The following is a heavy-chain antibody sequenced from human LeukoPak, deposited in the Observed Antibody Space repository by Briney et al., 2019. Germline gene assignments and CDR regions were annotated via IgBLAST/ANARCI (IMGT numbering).Heavy chain of an antibody. D-gene: IGHD3-10*01. Sequence: GGSLRLSCAASGFTFSSYSMNWVRQAPGKGLEWVSYISSSSSTIYYADSVKGRFTISRDNAKNSLYLQMNSLRAEDTAVYYCARVSINMIRGPPDFRGQGTLVTVSS. CDR3: ARVSINMIRGPPDF. V-gene: IGHV3-48*04. CDR2: ISSSSSTI. CDR1: GFTFSSYS. J-gene: IGHJ4*02.